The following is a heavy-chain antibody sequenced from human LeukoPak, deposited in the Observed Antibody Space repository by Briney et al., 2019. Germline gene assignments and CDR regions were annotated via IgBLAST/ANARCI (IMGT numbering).Heavy chain of an antibody. J-gene: IGHJ6*02. D-gene: IGHD2-2*02. CDR1: GFTFSSYW. V-gene: IGHV3-74*01. CDR2: INSDGSIT. Sequence: PGGSLRLSCAASGFTFSSYWMHWVRQAPGKGLVWVSFINSDGSITRYADSVKGRFTISRDNAKNTLYLQMNSLRAEDTAVYYCAKSYDPRYTYYYGMDVWGQGTTVTVSS. CDR3: AKSYDPRYTYYYGMDV.